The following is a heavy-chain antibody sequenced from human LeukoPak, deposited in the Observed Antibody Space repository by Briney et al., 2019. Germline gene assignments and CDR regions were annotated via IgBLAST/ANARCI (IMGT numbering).Heavy chain of an antibody. J-gene: IGHJ6*02. Sequence: GASVKVSCKASGYTFTSYYMHWVRQAPGQGLEWMGIINPSGGSTSYAQKFQGRVTMTRDTSTSTVYMELSSLRSEDTAVYYCARTRGANAYYYYYGMDVWGQGTTVTVSS. CDR1: GYTFTSYY. V-gene: IGHV1-46*01. CDR3: ARTRGANAYYYYYGMDV. D-gene: IGHD4/OR15-4a*01. CDR2: INPSGGST.